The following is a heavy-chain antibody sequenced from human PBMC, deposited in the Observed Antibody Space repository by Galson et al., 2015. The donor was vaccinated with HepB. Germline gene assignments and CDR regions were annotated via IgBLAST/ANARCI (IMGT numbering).Heavy chain of an antibody. D-gene: IGHD2-21*02. V-gene: IGHV3-30*18. J-gene: IGHJ4*02. CDR2: ISYDGSNK. Sequence: LRLSCAASGFTFSRYGVHGVRQAPGKGLEWVAVISYDGSNKYYADTVKGRFTISRDNSKNTLYLQMNSLRAEDTAVYYCAKDVLSRVVTAIGPSDYWGQGTLVTVSS. CDR1: GFTFSRYG. CDR3: AKDVLSRVVTAIGPSDY.